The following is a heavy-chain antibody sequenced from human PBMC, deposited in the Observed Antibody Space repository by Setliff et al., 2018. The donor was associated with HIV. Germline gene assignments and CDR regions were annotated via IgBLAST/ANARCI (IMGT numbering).Heavy chain of an antibody. Sequence: GGSLRLSCSASGFTFSDYEMNWVRQAPGKGLEWVAHISGDGSRIYYADSLKGRFTISRDNAKNSLSLQMNNLRAEDTALYYCVRDRIGMFGVVSLGEYYYYGLDVWGHGTTVTVSS. CDR3: VRDRIGMFGVVSLGEYYYYGLDV. CDR2: ISGDGSRI. V-gene: IGHV3-48*03. J-gene: IGHJ6*02. D-gene: IGHD3-3*01. CDR1: GFTFSDYE.